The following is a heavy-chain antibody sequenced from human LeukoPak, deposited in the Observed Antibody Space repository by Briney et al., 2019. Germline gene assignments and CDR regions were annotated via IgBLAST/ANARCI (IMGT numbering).Heavy chain of an antibody. CDR1: GYTFTGYY. D-gene: IGHD5-12*01. CDR2: INPNSGGT. J-gene: IGHJ4*02. V-gene: IGHV1-2*02. CDR3: ARDKGGYNSECDY. Sequence: ASVKVSCKASGYTFTGYYMHWVRQAPGQGLEWMGWINPNSGGTNYAQKFQGRVTMTRDTSISTAYMELSRLRSDDTAVYYCARDKGGYNSECDYWGQGTLVTVSS.